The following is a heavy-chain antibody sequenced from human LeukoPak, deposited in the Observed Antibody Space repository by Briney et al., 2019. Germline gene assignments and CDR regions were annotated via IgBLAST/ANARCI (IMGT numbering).Heavy chain of an antibody. CDR3: ARELSHGSGSYYPNWFDP. CDR2: IYHRGNT. CDR1: GYSISSDHY. Sequence: SETLSLTCAVSGYSISSDHYWGWIRQPPGEGLEWIGIIYHRGNTYYNPALKSRLTISVGTSKNQFSLKLSSVTAADTAVYYCARELSHGSGSYYPNWFDPWGQGTLVILSS. D-gene: IGHD3-10*01. J-gene: IGHJ5*02. V-gene: IGHV4-38-2*02.